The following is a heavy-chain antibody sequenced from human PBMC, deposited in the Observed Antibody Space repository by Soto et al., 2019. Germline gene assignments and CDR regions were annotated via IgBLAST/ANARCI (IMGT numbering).Heavy chain of an antibody. CDR1: GFTFSDSY. J-gene: IGHJ6*02. Sequence: QVQLVESGGGLIKPGGSLRLSCAASGFTFSDSYMSWIRQAPGKGLEWISYITFSGNTVYYEDSFKGRFTISRDNAKNSLYLQMNRLRAEDTAVYYCARVSWREKYGMDVWGQGTTVTVSS. CDR3: ARVSWREKYGMDV. V-gene: IGHV3-11*01. CDR2: ITFSGNTV.